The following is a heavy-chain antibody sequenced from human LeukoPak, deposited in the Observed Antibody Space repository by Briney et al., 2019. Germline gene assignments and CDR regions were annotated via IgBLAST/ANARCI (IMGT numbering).Heavy chain of an antibody. J-gene: IGHJ4*02. CDR3: ARDRWELRGEFVY. V-gene: IGHV3-21*01. CDR2: IGSSSSSI. Sequence: GGSLRLSCAATGFTFSSYWMHWVRQAPGKGLEWVSSIGSSSSSIYYADSAKGRFTISRDNAKNSLYLQMNSLRAEDTAVYYCARDRWELRGEFVYWGQGTLVTVSS. D-gene: IGHD1-26*01. CDR1: GFTFSSYW.